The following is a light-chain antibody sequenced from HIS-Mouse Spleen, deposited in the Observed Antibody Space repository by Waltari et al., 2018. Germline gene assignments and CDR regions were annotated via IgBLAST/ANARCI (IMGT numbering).Light chain of an antibody. CDR2: RNN. J-gene: IGLJ3*02. Sequence: QSVLTQPPSASGPPGQRVTISCSGSSSNIVSNYVYWYQQLPGTAPKLLIYRNNQRRSGVPDRFSGSKSGTSASLAISGLRSEDEADYYCAAWDDSLSGWVFGGGTKLTVL. CDR3: AAWDDSLSGWV. V-gene: IGLV1-47*01. CDR1: SSNIVSNY.